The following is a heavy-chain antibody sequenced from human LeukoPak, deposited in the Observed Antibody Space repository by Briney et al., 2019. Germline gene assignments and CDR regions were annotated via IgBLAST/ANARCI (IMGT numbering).Heavy chain of an antibody. CDR1: GFTVSSNS. CDR3: ARFIDGDYVYSDWFDP. D-gene: IGHD4-17*01. Sequence: GGSLRLSCTVSGFTVSSNSMSWVRQAPGKGLEWVANIKQDGSEKYYVDSVKGRFTISRDNAKNSLYLQMNSLRAEDTAVYYCARFIDGDYVYSDWFDPWGQGTLVTVSS. CDR2: IKQDGSEK. J-gene: IGHJ5*02. V-gene: IGHV3-7*01.